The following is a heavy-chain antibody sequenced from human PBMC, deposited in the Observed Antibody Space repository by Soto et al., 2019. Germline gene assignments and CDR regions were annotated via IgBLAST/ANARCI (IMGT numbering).Heavy chain of an antibody. CDR1: GFTFIIYG. CDR2: MSGNDGNT. Sequence: SXYCVVSGFTFIIYGMSWVRQAPGKGLEWVSTMSGNDGNTYYADSVKGRFTISRDNSKNTLYLQMNTLRVDDSAKYYCAKSPRGEYSYGLEVWGPGTTGSVSS. CDR3: AKSPRGEYSYGLEV. D-gene: IGHD3-10*01. J-gene: IGHJ6*01. V-gene: IGHV3-23*01.